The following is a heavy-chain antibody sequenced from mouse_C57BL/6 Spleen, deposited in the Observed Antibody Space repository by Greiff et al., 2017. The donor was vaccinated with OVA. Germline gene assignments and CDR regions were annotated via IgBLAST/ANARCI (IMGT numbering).Heavy chain of an antibody. J-gene: IGHJ1*03. CDR1: GYSFTDYN. Sequence: ESGPELVKPGASVKISCKASGYSFTDYNMNWVKQSNGKSLEWIGVINPNYGTTSYNQKFKGKATLTVDQSSSTAYMQLNSLTSEDSAVYYCARGGFITTVGRYFDVWGTGTTVTVSS. CDR2: INPNYGTT. D-gene: IGHD1-1*01. V-gene: IGHV1-39*01. CDR3: ARGGFITTVGRYFDV.